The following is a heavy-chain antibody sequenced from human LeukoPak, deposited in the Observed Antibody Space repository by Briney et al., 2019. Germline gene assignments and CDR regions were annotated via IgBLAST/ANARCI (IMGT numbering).Heavy chain of an antibody. CDR2: ISGDGGST. CDR1: GFMFHDYA. J-gene: IGHJ4*02. CDR3: ARGSESSGWYDY. Sequence: GGSLGLSCAAPGFMFHDYAIHWVRQAPGKGLEWVSLISGDGGSTFYADSVKGRFTISRDNSKNSQYLQMNSLRSDDTALYYCARGSESSGWYDYWGQGTLVTVSS. V-gene: IGHV3-43*02. D-gene: IGHD6-19*01.